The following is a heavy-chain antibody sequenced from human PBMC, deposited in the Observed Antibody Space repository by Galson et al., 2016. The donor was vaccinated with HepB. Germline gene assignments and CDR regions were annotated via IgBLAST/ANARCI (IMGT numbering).Heavy chain of an antibody. D-gene: IGHD3-10*01. J-gene: IGHJ6*02. CDR2: ISAYNGDT. Sequence: SVKVSCKASGYTFTTYGISWVRQAPGQGLEWMGWISAYNGDTKYAQKFQGRVTMTTDTSTSTGYMELRSMRSDDTAVYYCARERPVFWVGELWLEGTHYYYHGMDVWGQGTTVTVSS. CDR3: ARERPVFWVGELWLEGTHYYYHGMDV. CDR1: GYTFTTYG. V-gene: IGHV1-18*01.